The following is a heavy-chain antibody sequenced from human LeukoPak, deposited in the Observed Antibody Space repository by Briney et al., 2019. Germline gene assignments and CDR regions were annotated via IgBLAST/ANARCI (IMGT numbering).Heavy chain of an antibody. D-gene: IGHD3/OR15-3a*01. Sequence: PSETLSLTCAVYGGSFSGYYWSWIRQPPGKGLEWIGEISHSGSTNYNPSLKSRVTISVDTSKNQFSLKLSSVTAADTAVYYCARQTGSGLFTLPGGQGTLVTVSS. CDR2: ISHSGST. CDR3: ARQTGSGLFTLP. V-gene: IGHV4-34*01. J-gene: IGHJ4*02. CDR1: GGSFSGYY.